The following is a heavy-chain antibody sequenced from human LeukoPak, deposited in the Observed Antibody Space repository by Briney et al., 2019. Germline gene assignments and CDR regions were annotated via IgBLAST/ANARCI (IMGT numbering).Heavy chain of an antibody. CDR1: GFTFSSYR. V-gene: IGHV3-74*01. CDR2: INSDGSST. J-gene: IGHJ5*01. CDR3: ARVATVMLRNALDS. Sequence: PGGSLRLSCAASGFTFSSYRMHWVRQAPGKGLMWVSRINSDGSSTNYADSVKGRFTISRDNAKNTLYLQMNSLRAEDTAVYYCARVATVMLRNALDSWGQGTLVTVSS. D-gene: IGHD3-16*01.